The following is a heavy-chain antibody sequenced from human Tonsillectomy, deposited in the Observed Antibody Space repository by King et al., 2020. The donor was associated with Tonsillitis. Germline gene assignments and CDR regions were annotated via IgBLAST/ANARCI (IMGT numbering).Heavy chain of an antibody. CDR3: ARARRIAAAGDFDY. Sequence: QVQLVESGAEVKEPGASVKVSCEASGYTFTDYYVHWVRQAPGPGLEYMGWINPNSGGTTYTQKFQGRVTMTRDTSITTAYMELSRLRSDDTAVYYCARARRIAAAGDFDYWGQGSLVTVSS. D-gene: IGHD6-13*01. J-gene: IGHJ4*02. CDR2: INPNSGGT. CDR1: GYTFTDYY. V-gene: IGHV1-2*02.